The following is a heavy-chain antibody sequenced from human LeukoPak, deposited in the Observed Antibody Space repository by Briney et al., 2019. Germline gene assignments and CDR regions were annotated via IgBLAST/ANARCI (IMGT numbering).Heavy chain of an antibody. CDR2: ISYDGSNK. V-gene: IGHV3-30*18. J-gene: IGHJ4*02. CDR1: GFTFSSYG. Sequence: GGSLRLSCAASGFTFSSYGMHWVRQAPGKGLEWVAVISYDGSNKYYADSVKGRFTISRDNSKNTLYLQMNSLRAEDTAVYYCAKDFLRQQLVPYYFDYWGQGTLVTVSS. D-gene: IGHD6-13*01. CDR3: AKDFLRQQLVPYYFDY.